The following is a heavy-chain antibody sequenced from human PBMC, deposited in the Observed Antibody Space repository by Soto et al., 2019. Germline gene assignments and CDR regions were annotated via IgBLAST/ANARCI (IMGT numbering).Heavy chain of an antibody. Sequence: QVQLQEWGPGLVKPSQTLSLTCTVSGGSISSGDYYWSWIRQPPGQGLAWIGYIYYRGCTYYNPSLKSRVTISVDTSKTQFSLKLRSVTAADTAVYYCARASDYSDFDYWGQGTLVTVSS. CDR3: ARASDYSDFDY. V-gene: IGHV4-30-4*01. CDR1: GGSISSGDYY. J-gene: IGHJ4*02. D-gene: IGHD2-15*01. CDR2: IYYRGCT.